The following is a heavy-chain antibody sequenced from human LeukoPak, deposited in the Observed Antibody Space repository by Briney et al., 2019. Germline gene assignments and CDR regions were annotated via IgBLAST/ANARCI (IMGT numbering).Heavy chain of an antibody. Sequence: SETLSLTCNVSGYSISSGYYWGWIRQSPGKGLEWIGTVYHTGTTYYSPSLKSRLAISLDTSTNRFSLKLTSVTATDTAGYYCASAHYEATGLGYYFKFWGQGTLVSVSS. CDR3: ASAHYEATGLGYYFKF. CDR2: VYHTGTT. D-gene: IGHD2-8*02. CDR1: GYSISSGYY. V-gene: IGHV4-38-2*02. J-gene: IGHJ4*02.